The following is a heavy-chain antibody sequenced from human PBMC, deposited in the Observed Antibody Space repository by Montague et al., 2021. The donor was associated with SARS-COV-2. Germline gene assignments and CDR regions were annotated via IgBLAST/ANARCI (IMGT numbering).Heavy chain of an antibody. Sequence: SETLSLTCTVSRASISGSYWGWVRQPPGKGPEWIGNIYPSGSPHYNPSLKSRVTISVDTSKSQFSLRLTSVTAVATAVYYCVRVGRSSAYAMDYCGQGTLVTVSA. CDR1: RASISGSY. CDR3: VRVGRSSAYAMDY. CDR2: IYPSGSP. D-gene: IGHD3-22*01. V-gene: IGHV4-59*01. J-gene: IGHJ4*02.